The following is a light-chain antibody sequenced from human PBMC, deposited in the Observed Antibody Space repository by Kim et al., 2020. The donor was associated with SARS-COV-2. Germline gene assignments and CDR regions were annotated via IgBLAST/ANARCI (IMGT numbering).Light chain of an antibody. Sequence: LSPGERVTLSCRASQSVSRRYLAWYQQKPGQAPRLLIYGASSRATGIPDRFSGSGSGTDFTLTISRLEPEDFAVYYCQQYGSSPYTFGQGAKLEI. CDR1: QSVSRRY. CDR3: QQYGSSPYT. CDR2: GAS. V-gene: IGKV3-20*01. J-gene: IGKJ2*01.